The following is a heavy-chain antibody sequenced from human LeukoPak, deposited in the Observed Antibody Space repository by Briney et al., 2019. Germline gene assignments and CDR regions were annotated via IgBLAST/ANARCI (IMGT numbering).Heavy chain of an antibody. Sequence: PGGSLRLSCAASGFTFSSYAMSWVRQAPGKGLEWVAAISESGDNIYYADSVKGRFTISRDNSKDTLFLQMNSLRTEDTAMFYCAKGQNGTYRAFDSWGQGTLVTVSS. J-gene: IGHJ4*02. CDR1: GFTFSSYA. CDR2: ISESGDNI. D-gene: IGHD1-26*01. CDR3: AKGQNGTYRAFDS. V-gene: IGHV3-23*01.